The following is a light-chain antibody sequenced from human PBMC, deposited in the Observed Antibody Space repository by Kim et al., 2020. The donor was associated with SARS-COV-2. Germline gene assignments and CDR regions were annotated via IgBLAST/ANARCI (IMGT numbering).Light chain of an antibody. J-gene: IGLJ1*01. CDR3: NSRDSSGNQYV. CDR2: GKN. CDR1: SLRSYY. V-gene: IGLV3-19*01. Sequence: SSELTQDSAVSVALGQTVRITCQGDSLRSYYASWYQQKPGQAPVLVIYGKNNRPSGIPDRVSGSSSGNTASLTITGAQAEDEADYYCNSRDSSGNQYVFGTGTKVTVL.